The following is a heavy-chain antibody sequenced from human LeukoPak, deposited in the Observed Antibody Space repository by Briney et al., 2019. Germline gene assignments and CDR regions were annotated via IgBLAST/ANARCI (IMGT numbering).Heavy chain of an antibody. Sequence: GGSLRLSCAASGFTFSDYYMSWIRQARGKGLEWVSYISSSGSTIYYADSVKGRFTISRDNAKNSLYLQMNSLRAEDTAVYYCARDPFIAVATTPAGYWGQGTLVTVSS. CDR3: ARDPFIAVATTPAGY. D-gene: IGHD6-19*01. V-gene: IGHV3-11*01. CDR1: GFTFSDYY. J-gene: IGHJ4*02. CDR2: ISSSGSTI.